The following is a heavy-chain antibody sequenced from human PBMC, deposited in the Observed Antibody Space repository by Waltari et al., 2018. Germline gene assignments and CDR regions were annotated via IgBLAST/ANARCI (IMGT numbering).Heavy chain of an antibody. D-gene: IGHD3-10*01. CDR3: ASVPYYGSPGRFDY. CDR1: GGSISSYY. J-gene: IGHJ4*02. CDR2: IYYSGST. Sequence: QVQLQEAGPGLVKPSETLSLTGTVSGGSISSYYWSWIRQPPGKGLEWIGYIYYSGSTNYNPSLKSRVTISVDTSKNQFSLKLSSVTAADTAVYYCASVPYYGSPGRFDYWGQGTLVTVSS. V-gene: IGHV4-59*01.